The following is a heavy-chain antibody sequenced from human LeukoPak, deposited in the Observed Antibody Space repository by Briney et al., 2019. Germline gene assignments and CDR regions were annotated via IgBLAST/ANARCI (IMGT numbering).Heavy chain of an antibody. J-gene: IGHJ6*02. CDR2: IHHGGTS. CDR1: SGFISSGGYS. V-gene: IGHV4-30-2*01. CDR3: ARDNIVVVPAAGETYYYGMDV. D-gene: IGHD2-2*01. Sequence: SETLSLTCAVSSGFISSGGYSWSWIRQPPGKGLEWVGYIHHGGTSCSSPSLKSRVTISVDRSNNQFSLSLSSMTAADTAVYYCARDNIVVVPAAGETYYYGMDVWGQGTTVTVSS.